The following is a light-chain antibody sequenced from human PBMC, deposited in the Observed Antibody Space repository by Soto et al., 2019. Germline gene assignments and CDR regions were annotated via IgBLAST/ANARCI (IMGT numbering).Light chain of an antibody. CDR3: QRYISAPFT. CDR1: QGISNY. CDR2: AAS. Sequence: DIQMTQSPSSLSASVGDRVTITCRATQGISNYLAWYQQKPGKVPKLLIYAASTLQSGVPSRFSGSGSGTEFTLTISSLQPEDVATYYGQRYISAPFTFGPGTNVDIK. J-gene: IGKJ3*01. V-gene: IGKV1-27*01.